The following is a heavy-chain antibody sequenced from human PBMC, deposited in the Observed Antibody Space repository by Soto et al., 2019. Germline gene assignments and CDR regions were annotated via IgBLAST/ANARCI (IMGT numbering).Heavy chain of an antibody. J-gene: IGHJ6*02. CDR3: ARDTKEYYYGSSGYYLGDYYCGMDV. CDR2: IYYSGST. V-gene: IGHV4-61*01. CDR1: GGSVSGGNYY. Sequence: QVQLQESGPGLVKPSETLSLTCTVSGGSVSGGNYYWSWIRQPPGKGLEWIGYIYYSGSTNYNPSLIGRVTLSVDTSKNQFSLNLSSVTAADTAVYYWARDTKEYYYGSSGYYLGDYYCGMDVGGQWTTVTVSS. D-gene: IGHD3-22*01.